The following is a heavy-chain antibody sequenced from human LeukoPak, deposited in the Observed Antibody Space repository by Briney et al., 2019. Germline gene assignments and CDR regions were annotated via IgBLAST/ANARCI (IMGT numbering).Heavy chain of an antibody. J-gene: IGHJ5*02. CDR1: GRSISSYY. CDR3: ARGPLSSRTTWTWFDP. CDR2: VYYNGNT. D-gene: IGHD3/OR15-3a*01. V-gene: IGHV4-59*01. Sequence: SETLSLTCTVSGRSISSYYWTCVRQPPGKGLEWVGYVYYNGNTNYNPSLKSRITISVDTSKTQFSLRLKSVTAADTAVYYCARGPLSSRTTWTWFDPWGQGTLVTVSS.